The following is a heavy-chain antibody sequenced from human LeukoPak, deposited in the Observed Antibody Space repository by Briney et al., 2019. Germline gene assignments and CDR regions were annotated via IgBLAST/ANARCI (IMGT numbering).Heavy chain of an antibody. Sequence: SETLSLTCTVSGGSISSSSYYWDWIRQPPGRGLEWFGSIYYSGSTNYNPSLKSRVTISVDTSKNQFSLKLSSVTAADTAVYYCARAQAYSGRIFDYWGQGTLVTVSS. V-gene: IGHV4-39*01. J-gene: IGHJ4*02. CDR3: ARAQAYSGRIFDY. CDR2: IYYSGST. D-gene: IGHD1-26*01. CDR1: GGSISSSSYY.